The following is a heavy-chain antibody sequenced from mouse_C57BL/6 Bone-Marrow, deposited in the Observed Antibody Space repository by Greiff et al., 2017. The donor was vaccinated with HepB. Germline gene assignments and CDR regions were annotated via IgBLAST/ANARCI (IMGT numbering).Heavy chain of an antibody. CDR3: NYGSSYSMDY. CDR2: IDPENGDT. Sequence: VQLQQSGAELVRPGASVKLSCTASGFNIKDDYMHWVKQRPEQGLEWIGWIDPENGDTEYASKFQGKATITADTSSNTAYLQLSSLTSEDSAVYYCNYGSSYSMDYWGQGTSVTVSS. D-gene: IGHD1-1*01. V-gene: IGHV14-4*01. CDR1: GFNIKDDY. J-gene: IGHJ4*01.